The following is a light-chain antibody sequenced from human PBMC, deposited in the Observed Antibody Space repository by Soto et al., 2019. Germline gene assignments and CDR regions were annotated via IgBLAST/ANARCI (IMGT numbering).Light chain of an antibody. J-gene: IGKJ1*01. V-gene: IGKV2-28*01. CDR2: LGS. CDR1: QSLLHNNGYNY. Sequence: DIVMTQSPLSLPVTPGEPASISCRSSQSLLHNNGYNYLDWYLQKPGQSPQLLIYLGSNRASGVPDRFSGSGSGTDFTLKISRVEAEDVGVYYCMQALQTRTFGQGTTV. CDR3: MQALQTRT.